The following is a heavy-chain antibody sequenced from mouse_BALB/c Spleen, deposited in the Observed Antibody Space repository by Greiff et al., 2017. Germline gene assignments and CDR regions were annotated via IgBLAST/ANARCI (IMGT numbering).Heavy chain of an antibody. CDR2: ISNKANGYTT. Sequence: EVQLVESGGGLVQPGGSLRLSCATSGFTFTDYYMSWVRQPPGKALEWLGFISNKANGYTTEYSASVKGRFTISRDNSQSILYLQMNTLRAEDSATYDCERHWTGDYYLDYWGQGTTLTVSA. CDR1: GFTFTDYY. J-gene: IGHJ2*01. V-gene: IGHV7-3*02. CDR3: ERHWTGDYYLDY. D-gene: IGHD3-3*01.